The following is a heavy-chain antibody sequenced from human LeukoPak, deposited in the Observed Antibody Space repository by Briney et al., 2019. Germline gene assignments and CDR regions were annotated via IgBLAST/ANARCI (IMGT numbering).Heavy chain of an antibody. CDR3: AKTSLTTPGTYDY. D-gene: IGHD4-17*01. J-gene: IGHJ4*02. Sequence: AGPLRLPCSPSGFPFSSYAMTWVRQAPAKGLEWVSRIGVSGGNTYFADSVKGRFTISRDNSKNTLYLQMSSMRAEDTAVYYCAKTSLTTPGTYDYWGQGTLVTVSS. CDR1: GFPFSSYA. V-gene: IGHV3-23*01. CDR2: IGVSGGNT.